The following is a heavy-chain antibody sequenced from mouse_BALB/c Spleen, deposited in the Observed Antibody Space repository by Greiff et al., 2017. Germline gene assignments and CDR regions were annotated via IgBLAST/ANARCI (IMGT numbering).Heavy chain of an antibody. CDR2: INPGSGGT. CDR3: TRGDYSYFDY. Sequence: QVQLQQSGAELVRPGTSVKVSCKASGYAFTNYLIEWVKQRPGQGLEWIGVINPGSGGTNYNEKFKGKATLTADKSSSTAYMQLSSLTSVDSAVYFCTRGDYSYFDYWGQGTTLTVSS. V-gene: IGHV1-54*01. D-gene: IGHD1-1*01. CDR1: GYAFTNYL. J-gene: IGHJ2*01.